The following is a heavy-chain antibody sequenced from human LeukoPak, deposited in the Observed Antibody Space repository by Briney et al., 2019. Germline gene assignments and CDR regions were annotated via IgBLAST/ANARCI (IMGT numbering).Heavy chain of an antibody. J-gene: IGHJ4*02. V-gene: IGHV3-23*01. D-gene: IGHD2-8*01. CDR3: AKDFADCSNGVCYGKPFAY. CDR1: GFTFSRYA. CDR2: ISSSGDTT. Sequence: PGGSLRLSCAASGFTFSRYAMSWARQAPGKGLEWDSGISSSGDTTYYADPVKGRFTISRDNSKNTLYLQMNSLRAEDTAVYYCAKDFADCSNGVCYGKPFAYWRQGTLVTASS.